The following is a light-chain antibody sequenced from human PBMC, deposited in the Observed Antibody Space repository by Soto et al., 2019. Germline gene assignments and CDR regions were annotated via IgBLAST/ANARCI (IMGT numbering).Light chain of an antibody. J-gene: IGLJ1*01. CDR1: SSDVGGYNY. CDR3: CSYADSPYV. Sequence: QSVLAQPRSVSGSPGQSVTISCTGTSSDVGGYNYVSWFQQHPGNTPKVMIYDVSKRPSGVPDRFSGSKSGNTASLTISGLQAEDEADYYCCSYADSPYVFGTGTKVTVL. CDR2: DVS. V-gene: IGLV2-11*01.